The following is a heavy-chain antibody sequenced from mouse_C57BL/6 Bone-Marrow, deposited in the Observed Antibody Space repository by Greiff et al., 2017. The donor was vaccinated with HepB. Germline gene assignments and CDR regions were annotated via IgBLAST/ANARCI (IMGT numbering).Heavy chain of an antibody. Sequence: QVQLQQSGPGLVQPSQSLSITCTVSGFSLTSYGVHWVRQSPGKGLEWLGVIWRGGSTDYNAAFMSRLSITTDNSKCQVFFKLNSLQADDTAIYYCAKVPFYYGSSSCYFCVWGTGTTVTVAS. CDR2: IWRGGST. V-gene: IGHV2-5*01. CDR1: GFSLTSYG. D-gene: IGHD1-1*01. J-gene: IGHJ1*03. CDR3: AKVPFYYGSSSCYFCV.